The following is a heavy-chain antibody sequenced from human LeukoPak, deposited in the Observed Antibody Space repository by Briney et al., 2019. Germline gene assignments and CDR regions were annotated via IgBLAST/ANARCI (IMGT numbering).Heavy chain of an antibody. CDR3: ASSDSGYDFWFDY. Sequence: PSETLSLTCTVSGGSISSYYWSWIRPPPGKGLEWIGYIYYSGSTNYNPSLKSRVTISVDTSKNQFSLKLSSVTAADTAVYYCASSDSGYDFWFDYWGQGTLVTVSS. D-gene: IGHD5-12*01. CDR1: GGSISSYY. V-gene: IGHV4-59*01. CDR2: IYYSGST. J-gene: IGHJ4*02.